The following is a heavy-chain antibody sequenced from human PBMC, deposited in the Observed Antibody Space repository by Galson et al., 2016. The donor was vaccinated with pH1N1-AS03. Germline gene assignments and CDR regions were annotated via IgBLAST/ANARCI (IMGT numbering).Heavy chain of an antibody. J-gene: IGHJ5*02. CDR2: ISSSSSTI. D-gene: IGHD3-22*01. Sequence: SLRLSCAASGFTFSSYSMNWVRQAPGKGLEWVSYISSSSSTIYYADSVKGRFTISRDNAKNSLYLQMNSLRAEDTAVYYCAREASSGYYYVHADLWGQGTLVTVSS. CDR3: AREASSGYYYVHADL. V-gene: IGHV3-48*01. CDR1: GFTFSSYS.